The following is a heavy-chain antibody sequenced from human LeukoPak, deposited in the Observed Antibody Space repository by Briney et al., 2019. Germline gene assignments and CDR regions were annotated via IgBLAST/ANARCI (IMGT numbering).Heavy chain of an antibody. CDR3: ARNAYYYDSSGYYGVGYFDY. V-gene: IGHV4-4*07. Sequence: SETLSLTCTVSGGSMNNYYWSWIRQPAGKGLEWIGQIYTSGTTNYNPSPRSRVTMSVDTSKNQFSLKLSSVTAADTAVYYCARNAYYYDSSGYYGVGYFDYWGQGTLVTVSS. J-gene: IGHJ4*02. D-gene: IGHD3-22*01. CDR1: GGSMNNYY. CDR2: IYTSGTT.